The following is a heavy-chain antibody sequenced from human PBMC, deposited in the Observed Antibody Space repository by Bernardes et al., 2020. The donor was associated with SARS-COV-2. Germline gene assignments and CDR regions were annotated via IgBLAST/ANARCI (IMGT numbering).Heavy chain of an antibody. CDR2: IRRNGSKQ. Sequence: GGSLRLSCAASGFTFSSYSMSWVRQAPGTGLEWVANIRRNGSKQYYVDSVKGRFTISRDNAKNSLYLQMNSLRAEDTAVYYCAKDGYCRGGSCSDGYYDDGMGVWGQGTAATGSS. CDR1: GFTFSSYS. V-gene: IGHV3-7*03. J-gene: IGHJ6*02. CDR3: AKDGYCRGGSCSDGYYDDGMGV. D-gene: IGHD2-15*01.